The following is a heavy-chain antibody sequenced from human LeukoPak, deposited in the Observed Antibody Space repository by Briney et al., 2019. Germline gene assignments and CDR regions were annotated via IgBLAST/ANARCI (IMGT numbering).Heavy chain of an antibody. J-gene: IGHJ5*02. CDR1: GGSISSGGYS. D-gene: IGHD1-26*01. V-gene: IGHV4-30-2*01. CDR2: IYHSGST. CDR3: ARALEWELARWFDP. Sequence: SQTLSLTCAVSGGSISSGGYSWSWIRQPPGKGLEWIGYIYHSGSTYYNPSLKSRVTISVDRSKNQFSLKLSSVTAADTAVYYCARALEWELARWFDPWGQGTLVTVSS.